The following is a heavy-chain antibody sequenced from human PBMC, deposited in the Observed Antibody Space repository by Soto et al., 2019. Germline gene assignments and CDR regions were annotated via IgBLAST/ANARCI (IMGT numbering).Heavy chain of an antibody. D-gene: IGHD2-8*01. CDR2: TYYRSKCYN. Sequence: SQTLSLSSAISGVSVSSNTAASVWIRQHPSRGLEWLGRTYYRSKCYNDDAVSVESRLTISPDTSKNQVSLQLRSVTPEDTAVYYCARDCINGICTYAMDVWGQGTTVTVSS. CDR3: ARDCINGICTYAMDV. CDR1: GVSVSSNTAA. J-gene: IGHJ6*02. V-gene: IGHV6-1*01.